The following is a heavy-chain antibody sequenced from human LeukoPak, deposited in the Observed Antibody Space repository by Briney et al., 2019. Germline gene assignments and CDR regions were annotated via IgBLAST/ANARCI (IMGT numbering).Heavy chain of an antibody. CDR3: AREETFSFDY. CDR2: IIGSGGTT. CDR1: GFTFSNYA. Sequence: GGSLRLSCAASGFTFSNYAMSWVRLAPGKGLEWVSAIIGSGGTTYYTNSVKGRFTISRDNSKNTLYLQMNSLRAEDTAVYYCAREETFSFDYWGQGTLVAVSS. J-gene: IGHJ4*02. V-gene: IGHV3-23*01.